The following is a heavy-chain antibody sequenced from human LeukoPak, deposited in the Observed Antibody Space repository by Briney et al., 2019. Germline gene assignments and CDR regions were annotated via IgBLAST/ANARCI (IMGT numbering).Heavy chain of an antibody. V-gene: IGHV3-66*01. D-gene: IGHD3-16*01. CDR1: GFTVSSNY. Sequence: PGGSLGLSCAASGFTVSSNYMSWVRQAPGKGLEWVSVIYSGGSTYYADSVKGRFTISRDNSKNTLYLQMNSLRAEDTAVYYCARDRGRRRMITFGDAFDIWGQGTMVTVSS. J-gene: IGHJ3*02. CDR3: ARDRGRRRMITFGDAFDI. CDR2: IYSGGST.